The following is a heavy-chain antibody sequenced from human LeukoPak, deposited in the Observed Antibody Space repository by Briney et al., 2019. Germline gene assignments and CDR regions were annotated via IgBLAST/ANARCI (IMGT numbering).Heavy chain of an antibody. V-gene: IGHV4-4*07. J-gene: IGHJ6*03. D-gene: IGHD3-9*01. CDR3: ARDSGISTGYYYYYMDV. Sequence: SETLSLTCTVSGGSISSYYWSWIRQPAGKGLEWIGRIYTSGSTNYNPSLKSRVTMSVDTSKNQFSLKLSSVTAADTAVYYCARDSGISTGYYYYYMDVWGKGTTVTVSS. CDR2: IYTSGST. CDR1: GGSISSYY.